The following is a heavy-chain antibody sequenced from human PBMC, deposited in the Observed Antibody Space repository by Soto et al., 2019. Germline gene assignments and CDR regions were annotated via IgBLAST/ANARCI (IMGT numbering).Heavy chain of an antibody. CDR2: ISAYNGNT. CDR1: GYTFTSYG. Sequence: ASVKVSCKASGYTFTSYGISWVRQAPGQGLEWMGWISAYNGNTNYAQDFQGRVTMTRDTSVSTAYMEVSSLKSDDTAVYYCARAGDFWSGRFDPWGQGTLVTVSS. V-gene: IGHV1-18*01. CDR3: ARAGDFWSGRFDP. D-gene: IGHD3-3*01. J-gene: IGHJ5*02.